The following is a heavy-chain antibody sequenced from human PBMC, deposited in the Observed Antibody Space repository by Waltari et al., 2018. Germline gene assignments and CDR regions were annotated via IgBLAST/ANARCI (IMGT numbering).Heavy chain of an antibody. CDR3: NVVVIAIHDY. J-gene: IGHJ4*02. V-gene: IGHV3-30*14. CDR2: ISYDGSNK. Sequence: QVQLVESGGGVVQPGRSLRLSCAASGFTFSSYAMHWVRQAPGKGLEWVAVISYDGSNKYYADSVKGRFTISRDNSKNTLYLQMNSLRAEDTAVYYCNVVVIAIHDYWGQGTLVTVSS. D-gene: IGHD2-21*01. CDR1: GFTFSSYA.